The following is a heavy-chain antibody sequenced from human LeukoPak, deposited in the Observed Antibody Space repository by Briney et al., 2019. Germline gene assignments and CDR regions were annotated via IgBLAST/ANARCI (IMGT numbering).Heavy chain of an antibody. V-gene: IGHV4-34*01. CDR3: ARSRARYCSSTSCLALDY. D-gene: IGHD2-2*01. CDR2: INHSGST. Sequence: SETLSLTCAVCGGSFSGYYWSWIRQPPGKGLEWIGEINHSGSTNYNPSLKSRVTISVDTSKNQFSLKLSSVTAADTAVYYCARSRARYCSSTSCLALDYWGQGTLVTVSS. CDR1: GGSFSGYY. J-gene: IGHJ4*02.